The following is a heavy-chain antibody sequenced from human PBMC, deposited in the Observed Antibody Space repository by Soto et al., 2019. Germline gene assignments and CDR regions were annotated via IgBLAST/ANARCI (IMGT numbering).Heavy chain of an antibody. CDR3: ARGLSITHYGMDV. CDR1: GFTFSDYS. J-gene: IGHJ6*02. Sequence: GGSLRLSCAASGFTFSDYSMSWIRQAPGKGLEWVSYITYSVSTIYSADSVKGRFTISRDDAKNSLYLQMNSLRAEDTAVYYCARGLSITHYGMDVWGQGTTVTVSS. CDR2: ITYSVSTI. V-gene: IGHV3-11*01.